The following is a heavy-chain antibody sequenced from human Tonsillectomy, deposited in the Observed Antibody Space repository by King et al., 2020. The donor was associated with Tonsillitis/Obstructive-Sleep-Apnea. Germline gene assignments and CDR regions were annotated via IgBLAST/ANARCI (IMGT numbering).Heavy chain of an antibody. D-gene: IGHD2-2*01. CDR3: AHKRWYCSSTSCPSFGIYCYYYMDA. V-gene: IGHV2-5*02. CDR2: IYWDDDK. CDR1: GFSLSTSGVG. Sequence: TLKESGHTMVKPTQTLTLTCTFSGFSLSTSGVGVGWIRQPPGKALEWLALIYWDDDKRYSPSLKSRLTIPKDTSKNQVVLTMTNMDPVDTATYYCAHKRWYCSSTSCPSFGIYCYYYMDACGKGTTVTVSS. J-gene: IGHJ6*03.